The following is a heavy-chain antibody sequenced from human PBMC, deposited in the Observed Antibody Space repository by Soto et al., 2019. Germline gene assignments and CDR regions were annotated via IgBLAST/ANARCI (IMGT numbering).Heavy chain of an antibody. CDR3: ARSPRWLAIAEYYFDY. V-gene: IGHV3-64*01. J-gene: IGHJ4*02. CDR1: GFTFSSYA. Sequence: EVQLVESGGGLVQPGGSLRLSCAASGFTFSSYAMHWVRQAPGKGLEYVSAISSNGGSTYYANSVKGRFTISRDNSKNTLYLQMGSLRAEDMAVYYCARSPRWLAIAEYYFDYWGQGTLVTVSS. CDR2: ISSNGGST. D-gene: IGHD6-19*01.